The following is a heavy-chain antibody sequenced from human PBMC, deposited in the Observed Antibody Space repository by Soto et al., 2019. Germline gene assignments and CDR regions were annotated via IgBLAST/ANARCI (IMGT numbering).Heavy chain of an antibody. J-gene: IGHJ6*03. D-gene: IGHD2-15*01. CDR2: VYYSGST. V-gene: IGHV4-39*01. CDR1: GGSINSTNYY. CDR3: ARLYCSGGSCYPGYYYYYMDV. Sequence: SETLSLTCTVSGGSINSTNYYWGWIRQSPGKGLEYIGIVYYSGSTYYNPSLKSRVTISVDTSKNQFSLKLSSVTAADTAVYYCARLYCSGGSCYPGYYYYYMDVWGKGTTVTVSS.